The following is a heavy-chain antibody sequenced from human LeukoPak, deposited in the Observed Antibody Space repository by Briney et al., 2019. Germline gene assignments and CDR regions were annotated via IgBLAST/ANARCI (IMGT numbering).Heavy chain of an antibody. CDR2: ISYDGSNK. D-gene: IGHD3-10*01. CDR3: ASSYVSGSSRIGPVDY. V-gene: IGHV3-30-3*01. CDR1: GFTFSSYA. J-gene: IGHJ4*02. Sequence: PGGSLRLSCAASGFTFSSYAMHWVRQAPGKGLEWVAVISYDGSNKYYADSVKGRFTISRDNAKNSLFLQMNSLRAEDTAVYYCASSYVSGSSRIGPVDYWGQGALVTVSS.